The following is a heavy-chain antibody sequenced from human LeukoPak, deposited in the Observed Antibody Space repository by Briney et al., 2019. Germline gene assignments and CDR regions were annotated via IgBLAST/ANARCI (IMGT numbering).Heavy chain of an antibody. V-gene: IGHV4-39*01. Sequence: PSETLSPTCSVSGGSISSSDYYWDWIRQPPGKGLEWVGAIYYSGSTYYSPSLKGRVTISGDTSKNQFSLKLSSVTAADTAVYYCARQKKAARPNFDNRGQGTLVTVSS. D-gene: IGHD6-25*01. CDR1: GGSISSSDYY. CDR2: IYYSGST. CDR3: ARQKKAARPNFDN. J-gene: IGHJ4*02.